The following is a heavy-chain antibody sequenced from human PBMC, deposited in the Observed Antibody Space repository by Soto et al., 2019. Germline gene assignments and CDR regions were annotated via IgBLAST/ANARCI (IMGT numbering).Heavy chain of an antibody. CDR3: ARVRWTGAGPGPFDY. V-gene: IGHV4-59*01. Sequence: QVQLQESGPGLVKPSETLSLTCTVSGGSISSYYWSWIRQPPGKGLEWIGYIYYSGSTNYNPSLKSRVTISVDTSKNQFSLKLSSVTAADTAVYYCARVRWTGAGPGPFDYWGQGTLVNVSS. CDR1: GGSISSYY. D-gene: IGHD6-19*01. J-gene: IGHJ4*02. CDR2: IYYSGST.